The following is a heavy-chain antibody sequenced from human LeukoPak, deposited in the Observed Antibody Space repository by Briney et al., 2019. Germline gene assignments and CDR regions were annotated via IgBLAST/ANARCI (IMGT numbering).Heavy chain of an antibody. CDR1: GFTFSESW. D-gene: IGHD1-1*01. CDR3: ATYINWVAGDV. CDR2: INHEGGAI. Sequence: GGSLRLSCAASGFTFSESWMTWVRQVPGQGLEWVAHINHEGGAIQYVDSGMGRFTISRDNAKGSVFLQMNSLRAEDTAIYHCATYINWVAGDVWGQGTTVIVSS. J-gene: IGHJ6*02. V-gene: IGHV3-7*01.